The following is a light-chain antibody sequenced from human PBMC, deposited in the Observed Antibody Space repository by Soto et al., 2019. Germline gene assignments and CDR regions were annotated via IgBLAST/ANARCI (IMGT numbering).Light chain of an antibody. CDR3: SSYSDSSTLVV. CDR1: SSDVGGYNF. Sequence: QSALTQPASVSGSPGQSIAISCTGTSSDVGGYNFVSWYQQHPGKAPKLVIYDVNIRPSGVSDRFSGSKSGNTASLTISGLQAEDEADYYSSSYSDSSTLVVFGGGTKLTVL. CDR2: DVN. V-gene: IGLV2-14*03. J-gene: IGLJ2*01.